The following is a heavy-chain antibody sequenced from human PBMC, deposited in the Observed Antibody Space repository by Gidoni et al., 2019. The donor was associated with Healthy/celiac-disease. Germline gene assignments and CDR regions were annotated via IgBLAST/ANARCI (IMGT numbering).Heavy chain of an antibody. CDR1: GYSFTSYW. CDR3: ARRSAVAGYGTGPYYYYYMDV. V-gene: IGHV5-10-1*03. CDR2: IDPSDSYT. Sequence: EVQLVQSGAEVKKPGESLRISCKGSGYSFTSYWISWVRQMPGKGLEWMGRIDPSDSYTNYSPSFQGHVTISADKSISTAYLQWSSLKASDTAMYYCARRSAVAGYGTGPYYYYYMDVWGKGTTVTVSS. J-gene: IGHJ6*03. D-gene: IGHD6-19*01.